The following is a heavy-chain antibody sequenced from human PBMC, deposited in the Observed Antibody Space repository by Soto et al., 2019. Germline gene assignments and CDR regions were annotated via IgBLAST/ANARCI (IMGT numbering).Heavy chain of an antibody. V-gene: IGHV4-59*01. CDR3: ARGEDAFFYYGLDV. J-gene: IGHJ6*02. CDR2: IYDAGISGYTPST. CDR1: GGSITSSY. Sequence: SETLSLTCTVSGGSITSSYWSWIRRPPGKGLEWIAYIYDAGISGYTPSTSYNPSLKSRVTMSVDTSKSQFSLKLTAVTAADTAVYYCARGEDAFFYYGLDVWGQGITVTVSS.